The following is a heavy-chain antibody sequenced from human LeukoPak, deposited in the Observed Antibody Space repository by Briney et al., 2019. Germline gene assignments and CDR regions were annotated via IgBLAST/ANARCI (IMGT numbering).Heavy chain of an antibody. CDR1: GGSFSGYY. CDR3: ARVIAAYWFDP. D-gene: IGHD6-25*01. CDR2: INHSGST. V-gene: IGHV4-34*01. J-gene: IGHJ5*02. Sequence: PSETLSLTCAVYGGSFSGYYWSWIRQPPGKGLEWIGEINHSGSTNYNPSLKSRVTISVDTSKNQFSLKLSSVTAADTAVYYCARVIAAYWFDPWGQGTLVTVSS.